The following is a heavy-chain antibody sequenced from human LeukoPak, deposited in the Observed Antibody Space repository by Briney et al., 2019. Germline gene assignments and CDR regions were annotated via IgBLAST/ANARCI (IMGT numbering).Heavy chain of an antibody. CDR2: IYSGDVK. CDR1: AFTVSSTY. D-gene: IGHD4-17*01. J-gene: IGHJ4*02. CDR3: ARSPKTTVTTFFDY. Sequence: GGSLRLSCAASAFTVSSTYMGWVRQAPGKGLECVSAIYSGDVKFYIDSVKGRFTISRDNSKSSLYLQMNSLRAEDTAMYYCARSPKTTVTTFFDYWGQGTLVTVSS. V-gene: IGHV3-66*01.